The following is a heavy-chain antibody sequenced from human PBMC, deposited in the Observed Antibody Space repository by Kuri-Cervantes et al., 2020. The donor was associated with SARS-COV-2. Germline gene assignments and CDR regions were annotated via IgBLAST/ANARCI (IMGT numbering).Heavy chain of an antibody. D-gene: IGHD3-10*01. J-gene: IGHJ4*02. V-gene: IGHV4-61*05. Sequence: GSLRLSCTVSGGSISSSSYYWGWVRQPPGKGLEWIGYIYYSGSTNYNPSLKSRVTISVDTSKNQFSLKLSSVTAADTAVYYCARQGGYYGSGQGYYFDYWGQGTLVTVSS. CDR1: GGSISSSSYY. CDR2: IYYSGST. CDR3: ARQGGYYGSGQGYYFDY.